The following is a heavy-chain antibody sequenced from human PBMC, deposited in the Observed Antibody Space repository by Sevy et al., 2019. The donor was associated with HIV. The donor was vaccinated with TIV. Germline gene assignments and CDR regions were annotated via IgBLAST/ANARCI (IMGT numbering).Heavy chain of an antibody. CDR2: INWNGGST. CDR1: GFTFDDYG. D-gene: IGHD5-18*01. CDR3: ARHGYGYGYHALRDYYYGMDV. J-gene: IGHJ6*02. Sequence: GGSLRLSCAASGFTFDDYGMSWVRQAPGKGLEWVSGINWNGGSTGYADSVKGRFTISRDNAKNSLYLQVNSMRAEDTALDYGARHGYGYGYHALRDYYYGMDVWGQGTTVTVSS. V-gene: IGHV3-20*04.